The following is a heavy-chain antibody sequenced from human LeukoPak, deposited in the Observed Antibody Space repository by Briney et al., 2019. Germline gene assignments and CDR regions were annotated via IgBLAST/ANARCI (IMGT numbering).Heavy chain of an antibody. J-gene: IGHJ4*02. CDR2: VDPEDGET. CDR1: VYTFTDYY. CDR3: ATAPRRSGSYFFYFDY. V-gene: IGHV1-69-2*01. Sequence: ASVKVSCKVSVYTFTDYYMHWVQQAPGKGLEWMGLVDPEDGETIYAEKFQGRVTITADTSTDTAYMELSSLRSEDTAVYYCATAPRRSGSYFFYFDYWGQGTLVTVSS. D-gene: IGHD1-26*01.